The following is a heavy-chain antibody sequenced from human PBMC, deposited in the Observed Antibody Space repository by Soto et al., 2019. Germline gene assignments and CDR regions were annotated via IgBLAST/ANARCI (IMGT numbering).Heavy chain of an antibody. CDR3: AKQQGPGTPYYYAMDV. Sequence: EVELLESGGGLVQPGGSLRLSCAASGFSFSNYAMTWVRQAPGKGLEWVSVIRSRGDRIYYADSVQGRFTISRDNSRRMLYLQMNDLSADDTAVYYCAKQQGPGTPYYYAMDVWGQGTTVTVSS. J-gene: IGHJ6*02. D-gene: IGHD1-1*01. V-gene: IGHV3-23*01. CDR2: IRSRGDRI. CDR1: GFSFSNYA.